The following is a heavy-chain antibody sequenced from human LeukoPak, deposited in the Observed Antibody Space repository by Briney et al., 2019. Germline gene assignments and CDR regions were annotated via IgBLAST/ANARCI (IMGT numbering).Heavy chain of an antibody. Sequence: ASVKVSCKASGYTFTGYYMHWVRQAPGQGLEWMGWISPNSGGTNYAQKFQGWVTMTRDTSISTAYMELSRLRSDDTAVYYCARETGRGYGSGSYYDYWGQGTLVTVSS. CDR3: ARETGRGYGSGSYYDY. J-gene: IGHJ4*02. CDR1: GYTFTGYY. V-gene: IGHV1-2*04. CDR2: ISPNSGGT. D-gene: IGHD3-10*01.